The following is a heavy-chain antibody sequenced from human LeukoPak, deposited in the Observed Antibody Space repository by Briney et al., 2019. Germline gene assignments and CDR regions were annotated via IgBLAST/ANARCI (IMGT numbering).Heavy chain of an antibody. J-gene: IGHJ3*01. CDR1: GFTFSSYA. V-gene: IGHV3-23*01. CDR2: ISGSGGST. Sequence: GSLRLSCAASGFTFSSYAMSWVRQAPGKGLEWVSAISGSGGSTNYADSVKDRFTISRDNSKNTLYLQMNSLRAEDTAVFYCAKIYRAHGDYHSFDVWGQGTMVTVSS. D-gene: IGHD4-17*01. CDR3: AKIYRAHGDYHSFDV.